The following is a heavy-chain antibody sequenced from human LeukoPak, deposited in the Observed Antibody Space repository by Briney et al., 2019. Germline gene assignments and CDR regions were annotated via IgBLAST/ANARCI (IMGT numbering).Heavy chain of an antibody. CDR2: VQSSGRT. Sequence: SETLSLTCTVSGGSISNYYWSWIRRPAGQGLEGIGRVQSSGRTKYNPSLKSRVTMSVDTSKNQFSLKVRSVTAADTAVYYCARDVGSSDAFDIWGQRTMVIVSS. CDR1: GGSISNYY. CDR3: ARDVGSSDAFDI. V-gene: IGHV4-4*07. J-gene: IGHJ3*02. D-gene: IGHD3-10*01.